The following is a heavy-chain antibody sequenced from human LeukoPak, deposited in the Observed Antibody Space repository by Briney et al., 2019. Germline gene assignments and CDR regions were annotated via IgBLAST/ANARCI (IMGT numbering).Heavy chain of an antibody. V-gene: IGHV3-30-3*01. Sequence: PGGSLRLSCAASGFTFSSYAMHWVRQAPGKGLEWVAVISYDGSNKYYADSVKGRFTISRDNSKNTLYLQMNSLRAEDTAVYYCASGTAFDYWGQGTLVTVSS. CDR3: ASGTAFDY. CDR1: GFTFSSYA. CDR2: ISYDGSNK. J-gene: IGHJ4*02. D-gene: IGHD1-14*01.